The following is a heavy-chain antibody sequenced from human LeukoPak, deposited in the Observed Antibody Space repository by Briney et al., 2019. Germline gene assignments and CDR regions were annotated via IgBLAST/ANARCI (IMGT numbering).Heavy chain of an antibody. CDR1: GFTFSSYW. D-gene: IGHD1-1*01. J-gene: IGHJ4*02. CDR3: ARLESQVFDY. CDR2: IKQDGSEK. V-gene: IGHV3-7*01. Sequence: PGGSLRLSCAGSGFTFSSYWMSWVRQAPGKGLEWVANIKQDGSEKYYVDSVKGRFTISRDNAKNSLYLQMNSLRAEDTAVYYCARLESQVFDYWGQGTLVTVSS.